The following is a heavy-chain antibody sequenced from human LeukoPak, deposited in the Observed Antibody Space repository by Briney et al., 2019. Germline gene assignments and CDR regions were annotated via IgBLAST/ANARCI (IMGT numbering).Heavy chain of an antibody. CDR2: ISGSGSST. CDR3: ARGRGYSQSNWVDP. CDR1: GFTFRSYA. J-gene: IGHJ5*02. D-gene: IGHD5-18*01. V-gene: IGHV3-23*01. Sequence: GGSLRLSCAASGFTFRSYAMNWVRQAPGKGLEWVSVISGSGSSTYYADSVKGRFTISRDNSKNTLYLQMNSLRAEDTAVYYCARGRGYSQSNWVDPWGQGTMVTVSA.